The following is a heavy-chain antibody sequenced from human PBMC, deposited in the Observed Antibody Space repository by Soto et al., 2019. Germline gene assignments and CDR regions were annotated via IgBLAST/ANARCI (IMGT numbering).Heavy chain of an antibody. CDR3: ARETRGGVIYWYFDL. CDR1: GFTFSYYA. Sequence: EVQLVESGGDLVQPGGSLRLSCAASGFTFSYYAMQWVRQAPGKGLEYASAINSNGDRTYYANSVKGRFTISRDNSKNTLYLQMGSLRAEDMAVYYCARETRGGVIYWYFDLWGRGTLVTVSS. D-gene: IGHD2-8*02. CDR2: INSNGDRT. V-gene: IGHV3-64*01. J-gene: IGHJ2*01.